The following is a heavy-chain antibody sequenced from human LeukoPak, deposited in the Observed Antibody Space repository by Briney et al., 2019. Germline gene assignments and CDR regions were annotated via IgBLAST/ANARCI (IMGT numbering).Heavy chain of an antibody. J-gene: IGHJ4*02. CDR1: GFTFSSYA. CDR3: ARDDPTGTTGGFDY. V-gene: IGHV3-48*01. D-gene: IGHD1-7*01. CDR2: ISSSSSTI. Sequence: GGSLRLSCAASGFTFSSYAMSWVRQAPGKGLEWVSYISSSSSTIYYADSVKGRFTISRDNAKNSLYLQMNSLRAEDTAVYYCARDDPTGTTGGFDYWGQGTLVTVSS.